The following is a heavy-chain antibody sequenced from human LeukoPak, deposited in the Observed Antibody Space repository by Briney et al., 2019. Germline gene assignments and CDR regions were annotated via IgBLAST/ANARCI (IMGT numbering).Heavy chain of an antibody. J-gene: IGHJ4*02. CDR2: ISVYNGHT. V-gene: IGHV1-18*01. CDR3: ARGTASVDYYFDN. Sequence: ASVKVSCKASGYILTNYGLSWVRQAPGQGLEWRGWISVYNGHTKYAQEFQDRVTMTTDNSTQTAYVELRSLRSDDTAVYYCARGTASVDYYFDNWGQGTQVTVSS. D-gene: IGHD2-21*02. CDR1: GYILTNYG.